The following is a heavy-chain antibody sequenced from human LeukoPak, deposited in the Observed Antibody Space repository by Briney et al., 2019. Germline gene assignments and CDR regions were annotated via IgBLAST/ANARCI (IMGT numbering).Heavy chain of an antibody. Sequence: GGSLRLSCAASGLIFGDYWMTWVRQAPGKGLEWVANINQDGSEEHYVDSVKGRFTISRDTARNSLSVQMNSLRAEDTALYFCARGARGTTSGYSYFDYWGQGTLVTVSS. D-gene: IGHD1-1*01. V-gene: IGHV3-7*01. J-gene: IGHJ4*02. CDR3: ARGARGTTSGYSYFDY. CDR2: INQDGSEE. CDR1: GLIFGDYW.